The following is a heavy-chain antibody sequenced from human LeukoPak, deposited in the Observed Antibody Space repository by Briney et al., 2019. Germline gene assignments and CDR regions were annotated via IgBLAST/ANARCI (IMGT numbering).Heavy chain of an antibody. Sequence: PGRSLRLSCAASGFTFSSYAMSWVRRAPGMGLEWVSVMSGDSGSTYYADSVKGRFTISRDNSKNTLYLQMNGLRAEDTAVYYCAKVLSESSSWYYYYYMDVWGKGTTVTVSS. CDR1: GFTFSSYA. V-gene: IGHV3-23*01. CDR3: AKVLSESSSWYYYYYMDV. J-gene: IGHJ6*03. D-gene: IGHD6-13*01. CDR2: MSGDSGST.